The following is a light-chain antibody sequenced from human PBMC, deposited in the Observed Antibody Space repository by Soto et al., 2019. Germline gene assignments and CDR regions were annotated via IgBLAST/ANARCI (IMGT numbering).Light chain of an antibody. CDR3: SSYTSSSTLMV. CDR2: EVS. V-gene: IGLV2-14*01. Sequence: QSALTQPASVSGSPGQSITISCTGTSSDVGGYNYVSWYQQHPGKAPKLMIYEVSNRPSGVSNRFSGSKSGNTASLTNSGLQAEDEADYSCSSYTSSSTLMVFGGGTKLTVL. CDR1: SSDVGGYNY. J-gene: IGLJ3*02.